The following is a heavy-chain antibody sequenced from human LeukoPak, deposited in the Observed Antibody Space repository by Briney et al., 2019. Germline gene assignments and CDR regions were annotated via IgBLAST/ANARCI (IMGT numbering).Heavy chain of an antibody. D-gene: IGHD6-19*01. J-gene: IGHJ5*02. CDR3: VRSSSGSLGGS. V-gene: IGHV3-11*01. Sequence: GGSLRLSCAASGFAFSDYYMSWFRQAPGKGLEWVTYISSSGSSTYYADSVKGRFTISRDNARNSLYLQVNSLRAEDAAVYYCVRSSSGSLGGSWGQGTLVTVSS. CDR1: GFAFSDYY. CDR2: ISSSGSST.